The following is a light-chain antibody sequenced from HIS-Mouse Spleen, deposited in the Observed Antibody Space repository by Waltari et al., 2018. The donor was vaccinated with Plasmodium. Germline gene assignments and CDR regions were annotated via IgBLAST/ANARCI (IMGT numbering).Light chain of an antibody. CDR3: SSYTSSSTLVV. Sequence: QSALTQPASVSGSPGQPITISCTGTSRDVGGYNYVSWYQQHPGKAPKLILYEVSNRPSGVSNRFSGSKSGNTASLTISGLQAEDEADYYCSSYTSSSTLVVFGGGTKLTVL. CDR1: SRDVGGYNY. J-gene: IGLJ2*01. CDR2: EVS. V-gene: IGLV2-14*01.